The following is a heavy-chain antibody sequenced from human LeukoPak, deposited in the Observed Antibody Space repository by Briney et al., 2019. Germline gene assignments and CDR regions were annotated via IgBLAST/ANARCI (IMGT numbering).Heavy chain of an antibody. Sequence: GGSLRLSCAASGFTFSGYDMHWVRQPTGKGLEWVSAIGIAGDTYYPGSVKGRFTMSRENAKNSLYLQMNSLRGEDTAVYYCARGSLPDYWGQGTLVTVSS. J-gene: IGHJ4*02. CDR2: IGIAGDT. CDR1: GFTFSGYD. D-gene: IGHD5/OR15-5a*01. CDR3: ARGSLPDY. V-gene: IGHV3-13*04.